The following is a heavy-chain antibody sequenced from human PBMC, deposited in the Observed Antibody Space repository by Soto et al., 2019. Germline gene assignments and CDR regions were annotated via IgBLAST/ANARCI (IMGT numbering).Heavy chain of an antibody. CDR1: GFTFSSYS. CDR2: ISSSSSTI. V-gene: IGHV3-48*01. D-gene: IGHD2-2*01. Sequence: EVQLVESGGGLVQPGGSLRLSCAASGFTFSSYSMNWVRQAPGKGLEWVSYISSSSSTIYYADSVKGRFTITRDNAKNSLYLQMNSLRAVDTAVYYCARGHCSSTSCYYYYGMDVWGQGTTVTVSS. J-gene: IGHJ6*02. CDR3: ARGHCSSTSCYYYYGMDV.